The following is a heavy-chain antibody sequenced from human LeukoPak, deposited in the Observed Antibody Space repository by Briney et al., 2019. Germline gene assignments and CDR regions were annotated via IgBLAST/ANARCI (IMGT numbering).Heavy chain of an antibody. Sequence: SGTLSLTCTVSGDSISSHYWSWIRQPPGKGLEWIGCIYCSGSSSYNPSLKSRVTISVDTSNTQFSLKLTSVTAADTAVYFCARERLIAGATVFDYWGQGTLVTVSS. CDR3: ARERLIAGATVFDY. CDR2: IYCSGSS. V-gene: IGHV4-59*11. D-gene: IGHD1-26*01. CDR1: GDSISSHY. J-gene: IGHJ4*02.